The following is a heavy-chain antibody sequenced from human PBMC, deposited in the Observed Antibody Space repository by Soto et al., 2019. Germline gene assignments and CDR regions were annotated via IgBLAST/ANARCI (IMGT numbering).Heavy chain of an antibody. Sequence: QVQLVESGGGLVKPGGSLRLSCAASGFTFSDYYMSWIRQAPGKGLEWVSYISSSSSYTNYADSVKGRFTISRDNAKNSLYLQMNRLRAEDTAVYYCARSNAVVVVHTHYYGMDVWGQGTTVTVSS. CDR2: ISSSSSYT. V-gene: IGHV3-11*05. D-gene: IGHD3-22*01. CDR3: ARSNAVVVVHTHYYGMDV. CDR1: GFTFSDYY. J-gene: IGHJ6*02.